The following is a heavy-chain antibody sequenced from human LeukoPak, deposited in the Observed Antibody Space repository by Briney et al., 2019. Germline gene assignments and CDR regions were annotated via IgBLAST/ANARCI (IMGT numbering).Heavy chain of an antibody. Sequence: SETLSLTCAVYGGSFSGYYWSWIRQPPGKGLEWIGEINHSGSTNYNPSLKSRVTISVDTSKNQFSLKLSSVTAADTAVYYCARSFRAYSSGWYYWGQGTLVTVSS. V-gene: IGHV4-34*01. CDR3: ARSFRAYSSGWYY. D-gene: IGHD6-19*01. J-gene: IGHJ4*02. CDR2: INHSGST. CDR1: GGSFSGYY.